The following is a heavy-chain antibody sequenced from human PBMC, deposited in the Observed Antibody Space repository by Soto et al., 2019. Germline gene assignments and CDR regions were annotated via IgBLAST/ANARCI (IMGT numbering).Heavy chain of an antibody. CDR1: GDSFSSDDYY. V-gene: IGHV4-30-4*01. Sequence: LSLTCTVSGDSFSSDDYYWSWIRQPPGKGLEWIGYISYRVDTYYSPSLKSRVTMSIDTSKNQFSLNVSSVTAADTAVYYCARVAGVAYCGGDCYHFDYWGQGTLVTVSS. CDR3: ARVAGVAYCGGDCYHFDY. J-gene: IGHJ4*02. CDR2: ISYRVDT. D-gene: IGHD2-21*02.